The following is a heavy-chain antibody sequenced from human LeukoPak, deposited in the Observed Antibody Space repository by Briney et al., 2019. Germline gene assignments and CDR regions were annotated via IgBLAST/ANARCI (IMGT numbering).Heavy chain of an antibody. J-gene: IGHJ6*02. V-gene: IGHV4-34*01. Sequence: SGTLSLTCAVYGGSFSGYYWSWIRQPPGKGLEWIGEINHSGSTHYNPSLKSRVTISVDTSKNQFSLKLSSVTAADTAVYYCARDGVWYCSSTSCRTYYYYGMDVWGQGTTVTVSS. D-gene: IGHD2-2*01. CDR2: INHSGST. CDR1: GGSFSGYY. CDR3: ARDGVWYCSSTSCRTYYYYGMDV.